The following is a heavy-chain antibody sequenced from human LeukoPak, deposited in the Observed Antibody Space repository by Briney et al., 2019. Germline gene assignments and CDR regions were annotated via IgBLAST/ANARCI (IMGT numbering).Heavy chain of an antibody. J-gene: IGHJ4*02. Sequence: PGGSLRLTCAASGFTFSSYAMSWVRQAPGKGLEWVSAISGSGGSTYYADSVKGRFTISRDNSKNTLYLQMNSLRAEDTAVYYCAKDRGYNYGLFDYWGQGILVTVSS. V-gene: IGHV3-23*01. CDR1: GFTFSSYA. D-gene: IGHD5-18*01. CDR2: ISGSGGST. CDR3: AKDRGYNYGLFDY.